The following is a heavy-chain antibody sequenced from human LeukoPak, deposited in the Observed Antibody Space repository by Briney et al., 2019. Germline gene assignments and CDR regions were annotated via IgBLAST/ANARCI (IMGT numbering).Heavy chain of an antibody. D-gene: IGHD7-27*01. J-gene: IGHJ3*02. CDR1: GGSISSSNW. CDR3: ARALGMYDAFDI. V-gene: IGHV4-4*02. Sequence: SGTLSLTCAVSGGSISSSNWWSWVRQPPGKGLEWIGEIYHSGSTNYNPSLKSRVTMSVDTSKNQFSLKLRSVTAADTAVYYCARALGMYDAFDIWGQGTMVTVSS. CDR2: IYHSGST.